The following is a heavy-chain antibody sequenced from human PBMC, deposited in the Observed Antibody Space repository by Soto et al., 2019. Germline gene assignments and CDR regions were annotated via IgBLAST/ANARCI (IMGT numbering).Heavy chain of an antibody. V-gene: IGHV1-2*02. Sequence: ASVKVSCKPSGYSFSDYFIQWVRQAPGQGLEWVAWINPKTAATNYAMKFQGRVSLTWDTSSTTAYMELTRLRPDDTAVYYCARIKWGLNYYNGMDVWGQGTTVTVSS. D-gene: IGHD1-26*01. CDR1: GYSFSDYF. J-gene: IGHJ6*02. CDR3: ARIKWGLNYYNGMDV. CDR2: INPKTAAT.